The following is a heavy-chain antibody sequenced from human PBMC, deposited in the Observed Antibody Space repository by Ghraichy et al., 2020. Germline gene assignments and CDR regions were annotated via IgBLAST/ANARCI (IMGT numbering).Heavy chain of an antibody. D-gene: IGHD6-13*01. J-gene: IGHJ5*02. V-gene: IGHV4-39*01. CDR2: IYYSGST. CDR1: GGSISSSSYY. CDR3: ARHNSRRIAAAKVNWFDP. Sequence: SETLSLTCTVSGGSISSSSYYWGWIRQPPGKGLEWIGSIYYSGSTYYNPSLKSRVTISVDTSKNQFSLKLSSVTAADTAVYYCARHNSRRIAAAKVNWFDPWGQGTLVTVSS.